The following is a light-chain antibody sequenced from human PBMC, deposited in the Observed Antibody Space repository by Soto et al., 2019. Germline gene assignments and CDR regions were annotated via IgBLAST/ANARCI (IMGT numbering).Light chain of an antibody. CDR1: RGVGIY. J-gene: IGKJ4*01. CDR2: DTS. V-gene: IGKV3-11*01. CDR3: QQRYGWPPLT. Sequence: EIVWTQSPATLALSPGEIATLSCRASRGVGIYLAWYQQKPGQAPRLLIYDTSNRATGIPARFSGSGSGTDLTLTISGLEPEDFAVYYCQQRYGWPPLTFGGGTRVAIK.